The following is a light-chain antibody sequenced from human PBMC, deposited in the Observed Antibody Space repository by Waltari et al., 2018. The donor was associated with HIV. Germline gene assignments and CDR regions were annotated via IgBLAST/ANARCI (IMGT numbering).Light chain of an antibody. V-gene: IGLV3-19*01. CDR3: HSRDSSGYHVV. Sequence: LGQTVRITCQGDSLRSYYASWYQQKSGQAPVVVFFGRNNRPSGIPDRFSGSSSGNTAYLTITGAQAEDEADYYCHSRDSSGYHVVFGGGTKVTVL. CDR1: SLRSYY. J-gene: IGLJ2*01. CDR2: GRN.